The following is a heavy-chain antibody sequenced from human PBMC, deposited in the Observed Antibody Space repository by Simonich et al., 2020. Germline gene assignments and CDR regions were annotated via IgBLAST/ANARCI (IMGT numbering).Heavy chain of an antibody. J-gene: IGHJ6*03. D-gene: IGHD7-27*01. Sequence: EVQLVESGGGLVQPGGSLRLSCAASGFTFSSYWRSWVRQAPGRGLECGANIKQDGSEKYYVDSVKGRFPISRDNAKNSLYRQMNSLRAEDTAEYYCARDGLGTAYYYYMDVWGKGTTVTVSS. CDR2: IKQDGSEK. CDR1: GFTFSSYW. CDR3: ARDGLGTAYYYYMDV. V-gene: IGHV3-7*01.